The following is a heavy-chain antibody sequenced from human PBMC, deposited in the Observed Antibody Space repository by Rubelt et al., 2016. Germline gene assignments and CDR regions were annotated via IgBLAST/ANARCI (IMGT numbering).Heavy chain of an antibody. Sequence: GAVISYDGSNKYYADSVKGRFTISRDNSKNTLYLQMNSLRAEDTAVYYCATPPRDGYPYWGQGTLVTVSS. CDR3: ATPPRDGYPY. J-gene: IGHJ4*02. CDR2: ISYDGSNK. D-gene: IGHD5-24*01. V-gene: IGHV3-30*01.